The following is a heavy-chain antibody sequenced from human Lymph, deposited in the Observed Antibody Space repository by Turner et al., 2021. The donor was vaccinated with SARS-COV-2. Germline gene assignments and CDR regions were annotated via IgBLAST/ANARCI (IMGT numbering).Heavy chain of an antibody. J-gene: IGHJ6*02. V-gene: IGHV3-53*02. CDR1: GIIVSRNY. Sequence: EVQLVETVGGLLQPGWSLLLSCAASGIIVSRNYMNWVRQAPGKGLEWGSVIYSGGTTYYADSVKGRFTISRDNSKNTLYLQMNSLRVEDTAVYYCARDLGTYGMDVWGQGTTVTVSS. CDR3: ARDLGTYGMDV. D-gene: IGHD6-13*01. CDR2: IYSGGTT.